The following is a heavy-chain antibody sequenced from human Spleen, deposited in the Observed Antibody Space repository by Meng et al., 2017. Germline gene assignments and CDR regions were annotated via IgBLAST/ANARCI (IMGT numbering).Heavy chain of an antibody. Sequence: GESLKISCKGSGYSFTSYWIGWVRQMPGKGLEWMGIIYPGDSDTRYSPSFQGQVTISADKSISTAYLQWSSLKASDTAMYYCAREPPFDAPYNWFDPWGQGTLVTVSS. D-gene: IGHD2/OR15-2a*01. J-gene: IGHJ5*02. CDR2: IYPGDSDT. CDR1: GYSFTSYW. CDR3: AREPPFDAPYNWFDP. V-gene: IGHV5-51*01.